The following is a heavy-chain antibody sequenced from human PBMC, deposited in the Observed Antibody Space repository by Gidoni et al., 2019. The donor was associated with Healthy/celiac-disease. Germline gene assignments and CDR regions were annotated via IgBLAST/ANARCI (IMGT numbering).Heavy chain of an antibody. Sequence: EVQLVESGGGLVQPGRSLRLSCAASGFTFDDYAMHWVRQAPGKGLEWVSGISWNSGSIGYADSVKGRFTISRDNAKNSLYLQMNSLRAEDTALYYCAKEDLRLGELSLSPLGYWGQGTLVTVSS. CDR1: GFTFDDYA. J-gene: IGHJ4*02. D-gene: IGHD3-16*02. CDR2: ISWNSGSI. CDR3: AKEDLRLGELSLSPLGY. V-gene: IGHV3-9*01.